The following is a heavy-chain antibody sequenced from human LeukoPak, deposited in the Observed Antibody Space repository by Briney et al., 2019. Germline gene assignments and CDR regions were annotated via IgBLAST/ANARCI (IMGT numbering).Heavy chain of an antibody. CDR2: ISSSSSTI. D-gene: IGHD2/OR15-2a*01. J-gene: IGHJ6*02. V-gene: IGHV3-48*01. Sequence: GGSLRLSCAASGFTFSSYSMNWVRQAPGKGLEWVSYISSSSSTIYYADSVKGRFTISRDNAKNSLYLQMNSLRAEDTAVYYCAGAAPWPRELYGMDVWGQGTTVTVSS. CDR1: GFTFSSYS. CDR3: AGAAPWPRELYGMDV.